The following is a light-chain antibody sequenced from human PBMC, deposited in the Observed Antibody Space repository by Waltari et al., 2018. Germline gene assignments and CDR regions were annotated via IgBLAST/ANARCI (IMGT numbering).Light chain of an antibody. V-gene: IGLV2-14*01. CDR3: ISYSSATPGNVV. CDR2: DVS. Sequence: SDLTKPAPVSGSLGQSITFSCTGTSSDVGGYKYVAWTQQHPGKAPKLMIHDVSNRPSGSSIRFSGSKSGNTASLTISGLQADDESYYSCISYSSATPGNVVIGGGTKLTVL. CDR1: SSDVGGYKY. J-gene: IGLJ2*01.